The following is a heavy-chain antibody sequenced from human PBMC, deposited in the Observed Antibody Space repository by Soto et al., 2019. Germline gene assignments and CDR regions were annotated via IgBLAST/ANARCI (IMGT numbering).Heavy chain of an antibody. D-gene: IGHD1-26*01. CDR1: GGSISSGDYY. V-gene: IGHV4-30-4*01. J-gene: IGHJ5*02. Sequence: SETLSLTCTVSGGSISSGDYYWSWIRQPPGKGLEWIGYIYYSGSTYYNPSLKSRVTISVDTSKNQFSLKLSSVTAADTAVYYCARVVVGATIRFDPWGQGTLVTVSS. CDR3: ARVVVGATIRFDP. CDR2: IYYSGST.